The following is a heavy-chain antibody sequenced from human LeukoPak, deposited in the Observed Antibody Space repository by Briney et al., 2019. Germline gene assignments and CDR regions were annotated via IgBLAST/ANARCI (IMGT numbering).Heavy chain of an antibody. Sequence: GGSLRLSCAASGFALSSHWMTWVRQVPGRGPEWVANVNRDGSETYYLDSVKGRFTFSKDNAKNSLYLQMNSLRAEDTALYHCARNNAMDVWGQGTTVIVSS. V-gene: IGHV3-7*03. J-gene: IGHJ6*02. CDR3: ARNNAMDV. D-gene: IGHD2-8*01. CDR1: GFALSSHW. CDR2: VNRDGSET.